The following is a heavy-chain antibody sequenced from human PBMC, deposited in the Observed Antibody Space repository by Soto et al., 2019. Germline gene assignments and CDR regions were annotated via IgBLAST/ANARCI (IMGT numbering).Heavy chain of an antibody. D-gene: IGHD2-8*01. Sequence: SETLSLTCVVSGASISSRNWWSWVRQSPAKGLEWIGEIYHTGTTNYNPSLKSRVTLSVDKSKNQFSLTLTSVTAADTAVYYCVKRSIVHLKWFDPWGQGTLVTVSS. CDR3: VKRSIVHLKWFDP. CDR2: IYHTGTT. V-gene: IGHV4-4*02. J-gene: IGHJ5*02. CDR1: GASISSRNW.